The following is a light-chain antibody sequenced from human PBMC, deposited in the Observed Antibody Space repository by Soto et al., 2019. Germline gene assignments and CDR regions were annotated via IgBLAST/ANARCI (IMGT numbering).Light chain of an antibody. CDR2: AVS. V-gene: IGLV2-14*01. CDR1: SSDVGGYDF. Sequence: QSALTQPASVSGSPGQSITISCTATSSDVGGYDFVSWYLQHPGKAPKLLIYAVSNRPSGVSNRFSGSKSGNTASLTISGLQAEDEADDYCCSYRGGSTPSYVFGTGTKVTVL. J-gene: IGLJ1*01. CDR3: CSYRGGSTPSYV.